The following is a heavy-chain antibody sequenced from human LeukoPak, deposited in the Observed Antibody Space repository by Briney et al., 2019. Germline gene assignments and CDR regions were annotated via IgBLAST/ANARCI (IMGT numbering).Heavy chain of an antibody. CDR1: GFTLSSYW. V-gene: IGHV3-7*03. J-gene: IGHJ4*02. CDR3: ARVTVGFDY. Sequence: GGSLRLSCAASGFTLSSYWMTWVRQAPGKGLEWVANIKQDGSEKYYVDSVKGRFTISRDNAKNSLYLQMNSLRAEDTAVYYCARVTVGFDYWGQGTLVTVSS. D-gene: IGHD4-23*01. CDR2: IKQDGSEK.